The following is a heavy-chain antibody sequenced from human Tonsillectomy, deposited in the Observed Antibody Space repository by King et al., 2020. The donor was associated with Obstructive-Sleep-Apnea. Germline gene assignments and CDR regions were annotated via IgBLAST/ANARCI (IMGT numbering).Heavy chain of an antibody. CDR2: IDWDDDE. V-gene: IGHV2-70*11. J-gene: IGHJ4*02. D-gene: IGHD4/OR15-4a*01. CDR3: ARINDGVLNGFDF. CDR1: GFSLSTSGMC. Sequence: VTLKESGPALVKPTQTLTLTCTFSGFSLSTSGMCVNWIRQPPGKALEWLARIDWDDDEYYSTSLRSRLTISKDTSKNQVVLTMTNMEPVDTGTYYCARINDGVLNGFDFWGQGTLVTVSS.